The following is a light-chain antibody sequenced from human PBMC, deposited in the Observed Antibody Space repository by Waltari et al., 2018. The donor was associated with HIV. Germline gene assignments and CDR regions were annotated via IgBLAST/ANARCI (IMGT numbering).Light chain of an antibody. CDR3: SSYAGSRDV. J-gene: IGLJ1*01. CDR2: EVS. CDR1: SSDVGGYNY. V-gene: IGLV2-8*01. Sequence: PPSASGSPGQSVTISCTGTSSDVGGYNYVSWYQQHPGKAPKLMIYEVSKRPSGVPDRFIGSKSGNTASLTVSGLQAEDEADYYCSSYAGSRDVFGTGTKVTVL.